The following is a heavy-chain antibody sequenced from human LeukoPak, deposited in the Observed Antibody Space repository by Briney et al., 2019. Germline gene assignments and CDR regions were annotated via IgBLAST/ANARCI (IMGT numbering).Heavy chain of an antibody. J-gene: IGHJ4*02. D-gene: IGHD3-10*01. V-gene: IGHV3-74*01. CDR3: ARDGWGSSMAY. Sequence: GGSLRLSCAAAGFTFDSYWMHWVRQAPGKGLVWVSRVNGDGSDSSYADSVKGRFTISRDNAKNTLYLQMNSLRAEDTAVYYCARDGWGSSMAYWGQGTLVTVSS. CDR1: GFTFDSYW. CDR2: VNGDGSDS.